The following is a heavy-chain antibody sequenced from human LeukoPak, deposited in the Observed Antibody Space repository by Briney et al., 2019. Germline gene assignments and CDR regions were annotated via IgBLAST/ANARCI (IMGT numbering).Heavy chain of an antibody. Sequence: EPSETLSLTCTVSGGSISSGSYYWSWIRQPAGKGLEWIGRIYTSGSTNYNPSLKSRVTISVDTSKNQFSLKLSSVTAADTAVYYCARRLTTPFDAFDIWGQGTMVTVSS. D-gene: IGHD1/OR15-1a*01. CDR2: IYTSGST. CDR1: GGSISSGSYY. CDR3: ARRLTTPFDAFDI. J-gene: IGHJ3*02. V-gene: IGHV4-61*02.